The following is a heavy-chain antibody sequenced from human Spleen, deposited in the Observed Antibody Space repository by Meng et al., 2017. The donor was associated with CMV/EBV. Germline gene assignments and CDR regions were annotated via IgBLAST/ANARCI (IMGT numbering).Heavy chain of an antibody. CDR1: GGSISSGGYY. D-gene: IGHD4-11*01. CDR2: IYYSGST. CDR3: AEMTTEINWFDP. V-gene: IGHV4-31*02. Sequence: TVSGGSISSGGYYWSWIRQHPGKGLEWIGYIYYSGSTYYNPSLKSRVTISVDTSKNQFSLKLSSVTAADTAVYYCAEMTTEINWFDPWGQGTLVTVSS. J-gene: IGHJ5*02.